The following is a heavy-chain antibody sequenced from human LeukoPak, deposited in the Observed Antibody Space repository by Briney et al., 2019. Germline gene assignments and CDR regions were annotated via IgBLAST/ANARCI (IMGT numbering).Heavy chain of an antibody. CDR2: IYHSGRT. CDR3: ARLSYSTPYYYMDV. V-gene: IGHV4-38-2*02. D-gene: IGHD3-10*01. CDR1: GYSISRSYY. Sequence: PSETLSFTCTVSGYSISRSYYWGWIWQPPGKWLEWVGSIYHSGRTYYNPSFKSRVTISVDTSKNQFSLKLRSVNAPDTAVYYCARLSYSTPYYYMDVWGKGTTVTISS. J-gene: IGHJ6*03.